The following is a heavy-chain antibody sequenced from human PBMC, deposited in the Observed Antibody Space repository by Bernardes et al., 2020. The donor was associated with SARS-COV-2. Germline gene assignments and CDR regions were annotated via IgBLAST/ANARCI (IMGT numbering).Heavy chain of an antibody. V-gene: IGHV4-61*01. CDR1: GGSVSRGTYY. CDR2: IYYLGGT. J-gene: IGHJ4*02. Sequence: TLSLTCSVSGGSVSRGTYYWNWIRQAPGKGLEWIGYIYYLGGTSYNPSLKSRVTISADTSKNQFSLEINSVSAADTAMYYCARMDSALDFWGQGMLVTVSS. CDR3: ARMDSALDF. D-gene: IGHD2-15*01.